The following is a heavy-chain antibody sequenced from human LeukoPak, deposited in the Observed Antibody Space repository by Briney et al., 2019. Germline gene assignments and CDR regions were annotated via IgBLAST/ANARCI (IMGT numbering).Heavy chain of an antibody. CDR1: GYTFTSYY. CDR2: INPSGGST. Sequence: APVKVSCKASGYTFTSYYMHWVRQAPGQGLEWMGIINPSGGSTSYAQKFQGRVTMTRDTSTSTVYMELSSLRSEDTAVYYCAQAREPNIGCEPHLDYWGQGTLVTVSS. D-gene: IGHD2/OR15-2a*01. J-gene: IGHJ4*02. CDR3: AQAREPNIGCEPHLDY. V-gene: IGHV1-46*01.